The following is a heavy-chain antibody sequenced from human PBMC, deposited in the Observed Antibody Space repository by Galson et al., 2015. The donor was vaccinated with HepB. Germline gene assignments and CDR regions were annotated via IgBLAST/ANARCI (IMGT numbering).Heavy chain of an antibody. D-gene: IGHD6-13*01. J-gene: IGHJ6*02. V-gene: IGHV3-23*01. CDR2: ISASGGLT. CDR1: GFTFSNSA. CDR3: ARFRGIASAGRYYAMDV. Sequence: SLRLSCAASGFTFSNSAMSWVRQAPGRGLEWVSAISASGGLTYYADSVKGRFTISRDISEDTLYLQMNSLRAEDTAVYYCARFRGIASAGRYYAMDVWGQGTTVTISS.